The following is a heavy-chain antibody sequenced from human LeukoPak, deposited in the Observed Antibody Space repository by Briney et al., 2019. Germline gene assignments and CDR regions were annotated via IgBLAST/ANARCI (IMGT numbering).Heavy chain of an antibody. Sequence: ASVKVSCKASGGTFSSYAISWVRQAPGQGLEWMGGIIPIFGTANYAQKFQGRVTITTDESTSTAYMELSSLRSEDTAVYYCARGGNYYDSSGYDYWGQGTLATVSS. V-gene: IGHV1-69*05. J-gene: IGHJ4*02. D-gene: IGHD3-22*01. CDR3: ARGGNYYDSSGYDY. CDR2: IIPIFGTA. CDR1: GGTFSSYA.